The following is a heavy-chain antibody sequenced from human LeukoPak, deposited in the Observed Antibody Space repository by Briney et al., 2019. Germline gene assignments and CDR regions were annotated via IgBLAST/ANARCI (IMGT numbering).Heavy chain of an antibody. CDR1: GGSFSSYY. CDR2: INHSGTT. D-gene: IGHD3-22*01. V-gene: IGHV4-34*01. J-gene: IGHJ4*02. Sequence: PSETLSLTCAVYGGSFSSYYWSWIRQSPGKGLEWIGEINHSGTTKYNPSLKSRVTISVDTPQNQFSLKLSSVTAADTAVYYCARENPPDLYDSSGYCTDYWGQGTLVTVSS. CDR3: ARENPPDLYDSSGYCTDY.